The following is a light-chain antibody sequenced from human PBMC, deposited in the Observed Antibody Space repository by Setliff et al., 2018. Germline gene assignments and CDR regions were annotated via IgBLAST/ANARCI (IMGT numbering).Light chain of an antibody. J-gene: IGLJ2*01. CDR1: SSNIGAGYD. Sequence: QSVLTQPPSVSGAPGQRVIISCAGTSSNIGAGYDVFWYQQLPGTGPKLLIYGNSHRPSGVPDRFSGSKSGTSASLAITGLQAEDEADYHCQSFDRSLNHVVFGGGTKGTVL. V-gene: IGLV1-40*01. CDR2: GNS. CDR3: QSFDRSLNHVV.